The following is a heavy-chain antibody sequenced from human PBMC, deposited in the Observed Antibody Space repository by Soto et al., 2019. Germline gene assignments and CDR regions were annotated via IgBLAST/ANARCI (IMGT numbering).Heavy chain of an antibody. D-gene: IGHD4-17*01. CDR3: ARETTVTTFNY. J-gene: IGHJ4*02. CDR1: GGSISSYY. V-gene: IGHV4-59*01. CDR2: IYYSGST. Sequence: SETLSLTCTVSGGSISSYYWSWIRQPPGKGLEWIGHIYYSGSTNYNPSLKSRVTISVDTSKNQFSLKLSSVTAADTAVYYCARETTVTTFNYWGQGTLVTVSS.